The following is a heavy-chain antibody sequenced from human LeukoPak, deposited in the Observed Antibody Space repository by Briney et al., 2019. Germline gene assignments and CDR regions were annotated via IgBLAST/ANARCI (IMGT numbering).Heavy chain of an antibody. D-gene: IGHD4-17*01. V-gene: IGHV4-34*01. Sequence: PSETLSLTCTVPGGSISSYYWSWIRQPPGKGLEWIGEINHSGSTNYNPSLKSRVTISVDTSKNQFSLKLSSVTAADTAVYYCYGDSSLFDYWGQGTLVTVSS. CDR1: GGSISSYY. J-gene: IGHJ4*02. CDR2: INHSGST. CDR3: YGDSSLFDY.